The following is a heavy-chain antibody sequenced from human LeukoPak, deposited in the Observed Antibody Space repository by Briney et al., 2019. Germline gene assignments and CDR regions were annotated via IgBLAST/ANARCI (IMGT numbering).Heavy chain of an antibody. Sequence: PGGSLRLSCAASGFIVSSSYMNWGRQAPGKGLEWVSVLYSGGNTYYADSVRGRFTISRHNSNNTLYLQMNSLRAEDTAVYYCARESGSGGWGGFDYWGQGILVTVSS. CDR3: ARESGSGGWGGFDY. J-gene: IGHJ4*02. V-gene: IGHV3-53*04. CDR1: GFIVSSSY. D-gene: IGHD6-19*01. CDR2: LYSGGNT.